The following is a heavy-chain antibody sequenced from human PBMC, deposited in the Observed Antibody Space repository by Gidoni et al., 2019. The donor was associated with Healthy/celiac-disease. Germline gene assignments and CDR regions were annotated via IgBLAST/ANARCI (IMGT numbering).Heavy chain of an antibody. J-gene: IGHJ6*02. Sequence: VQLVQSGAAVKKPGTSVQVSRKESGYTCTSYDINWVRQATGQGLEWMGWMNPNSGNTGYAQKFQGRVTMTRNTSISTAYMELSSLRSEDTAVYYCATTIRPFYYYYGMDVWGQGTTVTVSS. CDR3: ATTIRPFYYYYGMDV. CDR1: GYTCTSYD. V-gene: IGHV1-8*01. CDR2: MNPNSGNT.